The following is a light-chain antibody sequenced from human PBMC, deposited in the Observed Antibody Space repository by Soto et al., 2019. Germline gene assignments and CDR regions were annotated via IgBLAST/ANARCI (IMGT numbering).Light chain of an antibody. V-gene: IGKV1-12*01. CDR3: QQGDSFPIT. J-gene: IGKJ5*01. Sequence: DIQMTQSPSSVSASVGDRVTITCRASQSISSSLARYQQKPGTVPKLLIYAASSLQSGVPSRFSGSGAGTEFTLSITSLQPEDFGTYYCQQGDSFPITFGQGTRLEIK. CDR1: QSISSS. CDR2: AAS.